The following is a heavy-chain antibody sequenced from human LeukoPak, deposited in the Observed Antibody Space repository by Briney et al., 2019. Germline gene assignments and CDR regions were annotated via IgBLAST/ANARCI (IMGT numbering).Heavy chain of an antibody. D-gene: IGHD1-26*01. J-gene: IGHJ4*02. CDR2: ISSSSSTI. CDR3: ARDREGDFDY. Sequence: GGSLRLSCAASGFTFSSYSMNWVRQAPGKGLEWVSYISSSSSTIYYADSVKGRFTISRGNAKNSLYLQMNSLRAEDTAVYYCARDREGDFDYWGQGTLVTVSS. CDR1: GFTFSSYS. V-gene: IGHV3-48*01.